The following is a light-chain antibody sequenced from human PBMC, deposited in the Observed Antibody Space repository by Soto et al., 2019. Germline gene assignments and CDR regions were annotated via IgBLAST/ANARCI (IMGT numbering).Light chain of an antibody. J-gene: IGKJ4*01. V-gene: IGKV1-5*03. CDR1: QSFSTW. CDR2: KAS. Sequence: DIQMTQSPSTLSASVGDRVTITCRASQSFSTWLAWYQQKPGKAPKLLIYKASSLESGVPSRFSGSGSGPEFTLTISSVKPDDFATYYWQQYNSYPLSCGGGMDVEFK. CDR3: QQYNSYPLS.